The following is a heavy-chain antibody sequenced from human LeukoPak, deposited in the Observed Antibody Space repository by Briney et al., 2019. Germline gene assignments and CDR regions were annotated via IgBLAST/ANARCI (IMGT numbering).Heavy chain of an antibody. V-gene: IGHV1-69*05. Sequence: ASVKVSCKASGGTFSSYAISWVRQAPGQGLEWMGGIIPIFGTANYAQKLQDRVTITTDTSTSTAYMELRSLRSDDTAVYYCARSKHLGYCSGGSCYYHAFDIWGQGTMVTVSS. J-gene: IGHJ3*02. CDR1: GGTFSSYA. CDR3: ARSKHLGYCSGGSCYYHAFDI. CDR2: IIPIFGTA. D-gene: IGHD2-15*01.